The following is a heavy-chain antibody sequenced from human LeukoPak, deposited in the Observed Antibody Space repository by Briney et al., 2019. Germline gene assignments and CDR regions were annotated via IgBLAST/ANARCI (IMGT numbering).Heavy chain of an antibody. Sequence: SETLSLTCTVSGGSISSYYWSWIRQPPGKGLEWIGYIYYSGSTNYNPSLKSRVTISVDTSKNQFSLKLSSVTAADTAVYYCARSVVVVPAAIYNYYYGMDVWGQGTTVTVSS. D-gene: IGHD2-2*01. J-gene: IGHJ6*02. CDR2: IYYSGST. CDR1: GGSISSYY. V-gene: IGHV4-59*08. CDR3: ARSVVVVPAAIYNYYYGMDV.